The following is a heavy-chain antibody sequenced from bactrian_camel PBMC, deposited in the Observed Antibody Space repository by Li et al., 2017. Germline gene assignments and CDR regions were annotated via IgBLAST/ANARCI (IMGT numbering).Heavy chain of an antibody. CDR1: EYTYSSNC. V-gene: IGHV3S26*01. CDR3: AASVTWRGFCLSDNY. J-gene: IGHJ4*01. Sequence: QVQLVESGGGSAQPGGSLTLSCEFSEYTYSSNCMTWFRQAPGKERERVAWIDRGDSTNYADSVKGRFTVSKDNAKNTLYLQMNSLKPDDTAMYYCAASVTWRGFCLSDNYWGQGTQVTVS. CDR2: IDRGDST. D-gene: IGHD4*01.